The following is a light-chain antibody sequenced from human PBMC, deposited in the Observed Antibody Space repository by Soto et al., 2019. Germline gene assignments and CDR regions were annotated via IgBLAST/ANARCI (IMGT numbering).Light chain of an antibody. CDR3: QQYMKWPPPAPLT. V-gene: IGKV3-15*01. Sequence: EIVMTQSPATLSVSPGERATLSCRASQSVSSNLAWYQQKPGQAPRLLIYGASTRATGIPARFSGSGSGTVFTLTISSLQSEDFAVYYCQQYMKWPPPAPLTLGGGTKVEIK. J-gene: IGKJ4*01. CDR2: GAS. CDR1: QSVSSN.